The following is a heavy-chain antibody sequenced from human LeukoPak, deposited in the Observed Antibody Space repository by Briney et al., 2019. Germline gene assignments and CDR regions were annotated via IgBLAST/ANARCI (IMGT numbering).Heavy chain of an antibody. CDR2: ISWNSGSI. V-gene: IGHV3-9*01. CDR3: AKGAYGSGVRAYYFDC. D-gene: IGHD3-10*01. CDR1: GFTFDDYA. Sequence: GGSLRLSCAASGFTFDDYAMHWGRQAPGKGLEWVSGISWNSGSIGYADSVKGRFTISRDNAKNSLYLQMNSLRAEDTALYYCAKGAYGSGVRAYYFDCWGQGTLVTVSS. J-gene: IGHJ4*02.